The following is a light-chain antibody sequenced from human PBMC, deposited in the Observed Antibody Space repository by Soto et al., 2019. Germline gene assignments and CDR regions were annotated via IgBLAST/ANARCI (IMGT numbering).Light chain of an antibody. CDR2: SNN. V-gene: IGLV1-44*01. Sequence: QPVLTQPPSASGTPGQRVTISCSGSSSNIGSNTVNWYQQLPATAPKLLIYSNNQLPSWVPDRFSGSTSGTSASLAISGLQSEDEADYYCAAWDDSLNGVVFGGGTKLTVL. CDR1: SSNIGSNT. J-gene: IGLJ2*01. CDR3: AAWDDSLNGVV.